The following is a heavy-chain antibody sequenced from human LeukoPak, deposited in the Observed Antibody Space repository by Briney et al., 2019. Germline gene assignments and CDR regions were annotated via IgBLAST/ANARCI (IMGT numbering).Heavy chain of an antibody. CDR3: AKVYDFWSGYPLNDY. V-gene: IGHV3-30*02. CDR1: GFTFSSYG. D-gene: IGHD3-3*01. Sequence: GGSLRLSCAASGFTFSSYGMHWVRQAPGKGLEGVAFIRYDGSNKYYADSVKGRFTISRDNSKNTLYLQMNSLRAEDTAVYYCAKVYDFWSGYPLNDYWGQGTLVTVSS. CDR2: IRYDGSNK. J-gene: IGHJ4*02.